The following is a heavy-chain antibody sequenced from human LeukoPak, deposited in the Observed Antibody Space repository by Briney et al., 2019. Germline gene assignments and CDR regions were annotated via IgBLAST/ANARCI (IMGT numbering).Heavy chain of an antibody. CDR1: GFTFDDYA. J-gene: IGHJ6*03. CDR3: AKGNYDILTGPMDV. V-gene: IGHV3-9*03. Sequence: PGRSLGLSCAASGFTFDDYAMHWVRQAPGKGLEWVSGISWNSGSIGYADSVKGRFTISRDNAKNSLYLQMNSLRAEDMALYYCAKGNYDILTGPMDVWGKGTTVTVSS. CDR2: ISWNSGSI. D-gene: IGHD3-9*01.